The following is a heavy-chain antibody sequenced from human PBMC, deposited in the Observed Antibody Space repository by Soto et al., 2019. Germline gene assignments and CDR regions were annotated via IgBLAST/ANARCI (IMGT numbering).Heavy chain of an antibody. CDR1: GCTCSNYN. V-gene: IGHV3-30-3*01. D-gene: IGHD6-13*01. Sequence: PEGPLRRPCADSGCTCSNYNMHRVRQPPGKGLEWVAGIPYVVSNKYYADCVKGRFTISRDNSKNTLYMQMNSLRAEDTAVYYCARDGAAADYFDYWGQGTLVTVSS. CDR3: ARDGAAADYFDY. CDR2: IPYVVSNK. J-gene: IGHJ4*02.